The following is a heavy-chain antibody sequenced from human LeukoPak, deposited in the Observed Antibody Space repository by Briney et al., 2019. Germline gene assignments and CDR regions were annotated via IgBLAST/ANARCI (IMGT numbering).Heavy chain of an antibody. CDR2: FDPEDSET. CDR1: GYTLTELS. CDR3: ATGLTGTTYDFDY. J-gene: IGHJ4*02. D-gene: IGHD1-20*01. Sequence: GASVKVSCKVSGYTLTELSMHWVRQAPGKGLEWMGGFDPEDSETIYAQKFQGRVTMTEDTSTDTAYMELSSLRSEDTAVYYCATGLTGTTYDFDYWGQGTLVTVSS. V-gene: IGHV1-24*01.